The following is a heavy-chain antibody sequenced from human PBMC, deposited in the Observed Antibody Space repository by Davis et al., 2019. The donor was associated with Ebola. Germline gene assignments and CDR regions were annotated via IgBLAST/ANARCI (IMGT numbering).Heavy chain of an antibody. Sequence: ASVKVSCKASGGAFSSYAISWVRQAPGQGLEWMGMINPNRGSTNYAQRFQGRVTMTRDTSTSTVYMVVSSLGSEDTAVYYCAGKRRDGYNLGAFDIWGQGTMVTVSS. J-gene: IGHJ3*02. CDR2: INPNRGST. CDR3: AGKRRDGYNLGAFDI. D-gene: IGHD5-24*01. V-gene: IGHV1-46*01. CDR1: GGAFSSYA.